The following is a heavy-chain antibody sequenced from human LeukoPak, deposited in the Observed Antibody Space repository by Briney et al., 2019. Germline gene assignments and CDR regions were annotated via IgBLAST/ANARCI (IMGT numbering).Heavy chain of an antibody. J-gene: IGHJ4*02. CDR2: INPNSGGT. CDR1: GYTFTGYY. CDR3: ARVMAMVRGVIPSFDY. Sequence: GATVKVSCKASGYTFTGYYMHWVRQAPGQGLEWMGWINPNSGGTNYAQKFQGRVTMTRDTSISTAYMELSRLRSDDTAVYYCARVMAMVRGVIPSFDYWGQGTLVTVSS. D-gene: IGHD3-10*01. V-gene: IGHV1-2*02.